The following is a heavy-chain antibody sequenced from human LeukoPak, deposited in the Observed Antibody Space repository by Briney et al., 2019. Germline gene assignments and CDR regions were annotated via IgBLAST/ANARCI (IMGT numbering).Heavy chain of an antibody. J-gene: IGHJ4*02. CDR1: GFTFHDYA. V-gene: IGHV3-30-3*01. D-gene: IGHD6-19*01. CDR3: ARDPLAVTAPGYFDY. CDR2: ISYDGSNK. Sequence: PGGSLRLSCAASGFTFHDYAIHWVRQAPGKGLEWVAVISYDGSNKYYADSVKGRFTISRDNSKNTLYLQMDSLRVEDAAVYYCARDPLAVTAPGYFDYWGQGTLVTVSS.